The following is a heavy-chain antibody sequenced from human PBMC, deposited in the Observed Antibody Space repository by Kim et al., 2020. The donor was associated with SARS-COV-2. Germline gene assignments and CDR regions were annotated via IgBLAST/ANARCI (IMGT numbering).Heavy chain of an antibody. CDR3: ARGGRYYFDY. CDR2: IYHGGST. Sequence: SETLSLTCTVSGYSISSGYYWGWIRQPPGKGLEWIGSIYHGGSTYYNPSLKSRVTMSEDTSKNQFSLKLLSVTAADTAVYYCARGGRYYFDYLGQGTLV. CDR1: GYSISSGYY. J-gene: IGHJ4*02. V-gene: IGHV4-38-2*02. D-gene: IGHD3-16*01.